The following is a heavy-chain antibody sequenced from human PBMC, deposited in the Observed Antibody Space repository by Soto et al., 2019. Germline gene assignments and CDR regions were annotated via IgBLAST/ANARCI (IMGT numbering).Heavy chain of an antibody. CDR1: GYTFTNFG. CDR2: ISAYNGNT. J-gene: IGHJ4*02. Sequence: ASVKVSCKASGYTFTNFGISWVRQAPGQGLEWMGWISAYNGNTNYAQNFQGRVTMTTDTSTSTAYMELRSSVTAADTAVYYCVRHENYGPGASYFDYWGQGTLVTVSS. CDR3: VRHENYGPGASYFDY. D-gene: IGHD3-16*01. V-gene: IGHV1-18*01.